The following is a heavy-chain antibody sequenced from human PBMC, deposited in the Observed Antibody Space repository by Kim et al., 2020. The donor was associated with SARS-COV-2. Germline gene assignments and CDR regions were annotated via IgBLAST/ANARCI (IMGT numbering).Heavy chain of an antibody. CDR3: ARGQGGTTFDYYGMDV. V-gene: IGHV1-18*01. D-gene: IGHD1-7*01. CDR2: ISAYNGNT. CDR1: GYTFTSYG. Sequence: ASVKVSCKASGYTFTSYGISWVRQAPGQGLEWMGWISAYNGNTNYAQKLQGRVTMTTDTSTSTAYMELRSLRSDDTAVYYFARGQGGTTFDYYGMDVWGQGTTVTVSS. J-gene: IGHJ6*02.